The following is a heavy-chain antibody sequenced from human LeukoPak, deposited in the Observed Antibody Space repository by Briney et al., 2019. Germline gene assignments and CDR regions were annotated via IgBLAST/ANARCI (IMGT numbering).Heavy chain of an antibody. CDR1: GGTFSSYA. CDR2: IIPIFGTA. D-gene: IGHD4-17*01. CDR3: ARDSPDYGDYHTFGY. J-gene: IGHJ4*02. Sequence: SVKVSCKASGGTFSSYAISWVRQAPGQGLEWMGGIIPIFGTANYAQKLQGRVTMTTDTSTSTAYMELRSLRSDDTAVYYCARDSPDYGDYHTFGYWGQGTLVTVSS. V-gene: IGHV1-69*05.